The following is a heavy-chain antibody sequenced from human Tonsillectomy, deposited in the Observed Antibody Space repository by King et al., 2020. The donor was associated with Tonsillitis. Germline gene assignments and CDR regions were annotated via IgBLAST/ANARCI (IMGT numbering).Heavy chain of an antibody. CDR1: GFTFSSYG. D-gene: IGHD3-10*01. Sequence: HVQLVESGGGVVQPGRSLRLSCAASGFTFSSYGMHWVRQAPGKGLEWVAVISYEGSNKYYADPVRGRFTISRDNAKNMVNLQMNSLRAEDTAVYYCAKDSGPLWFGGDIYNGMDVWGQGTTVTVSS. CDR2: ISYEGSNK. V-gene: IGHV3-30*18. CDR3: AKDSGPLWFGGDIYNGMDV. J-gene: IGHJ6*02.